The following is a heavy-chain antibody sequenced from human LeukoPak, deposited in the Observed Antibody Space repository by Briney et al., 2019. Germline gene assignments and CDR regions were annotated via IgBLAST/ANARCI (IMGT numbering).Heavy chain of an antibody. CDR3: ARLISGVGYFDY. V-gene: IGHV4-59*08. J-gene: IGHJ4*02. CDR1: DGSISGFY. CDR2: VHSSGST. D-gene: IGHD3-10*01. Sequence: SETLSLTCTVSDGSISGFYWSWLRQPPGKALEWIGYVHSSGSTNYNPSLKSRVTISVDTSKNHFSLKLSSVTAADTAVYYCARLISGVGYFDYWGQGTLVTVSS.